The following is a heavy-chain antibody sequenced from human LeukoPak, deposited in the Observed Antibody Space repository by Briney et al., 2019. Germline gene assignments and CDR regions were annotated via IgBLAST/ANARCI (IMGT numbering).Heavy chain of an antibody. D-gene: IGHD3-22*01. Sequence: PGGSLRLSCAASGFTFSSYAMSWVRQAPGKGLEWVSAISGSGGSTHYTDSVKGRFTISRDNSKNTLYLQMNSLRAEDTAVYYCANLGYTYIVVIHYWGQGTLVTASS. J-gene: IGHJ4*02. CDR2: ISGSGGST. CDR3: ANLGYTYIVVIHY. V-gene: IGHV3-23*01. CDR1: GFTFSSYA.